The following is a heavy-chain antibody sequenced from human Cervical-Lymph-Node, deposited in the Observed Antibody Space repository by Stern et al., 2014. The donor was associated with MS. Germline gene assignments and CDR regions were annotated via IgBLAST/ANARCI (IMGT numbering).Heavy chain of an antibody. D-gene: IGHD6-13*01. CDR1: GFSFSRYA. CDR2: IWYDGSNP. CDR3: ASAYSSSHYYFDY. J-gene: IGHJ4*02. Sequence: VQLVESGGGVVQPGRSLRLSCAASGFSFSRYAMHWVRQAPGKGLAWVALIWYDGSNPYYASSVTGRFTISRDNFKNTLYLQMNSLRAEDTAVYYCASAYSSSHYYFDYWGQGTLVTVSS. V-gene: IGHV3-33*01.